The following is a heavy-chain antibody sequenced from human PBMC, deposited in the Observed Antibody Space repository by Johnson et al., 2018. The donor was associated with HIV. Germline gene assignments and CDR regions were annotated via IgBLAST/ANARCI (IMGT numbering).Heavy chain of an antibody. D-gene: IGHD3-10*01. CDR1: GFTFSSYA. J-gene: IGHJ3*02. Sequence: QVQLVESGGGVVQPGRSLRLSCAASGFTFSSYAMHWVRQAPGKGLEWVAVISYDGSNKYYADSVKGRFTISRDNSKNTLYLQMNSLRAEDTAVYYCARERGSGITMVRGVIQPAFAIWGQGTMVTVSS. V-gene: IGHV3-30-3*01. CDR3: ARERGSGITMVRGVIQPAFAI. CDR2: ISYDGSNK.